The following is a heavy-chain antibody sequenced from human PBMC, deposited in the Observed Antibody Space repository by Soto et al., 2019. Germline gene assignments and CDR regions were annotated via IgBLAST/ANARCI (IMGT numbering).Heavy chain of an antibody. Sequence: QVQLVESGGGVVQPGTSLRLSCVASGFAFSSFGMHWVRQAPGKGLEWVAIIWYDGSDKYYGDSVKGRFTISRDNSKNTLFLQLNSLRAEDTAVYHRAFGNLSYYFDYWGQGTPVTVSS. V-gene: IGHV3-33*01. CDR2: IWYDGSDK. CDR1: GFAFSSFG. D-gene: IGHD3-16*01. CDR3: AFGNLSYYFDY. J-gene: IGHJ4*02.